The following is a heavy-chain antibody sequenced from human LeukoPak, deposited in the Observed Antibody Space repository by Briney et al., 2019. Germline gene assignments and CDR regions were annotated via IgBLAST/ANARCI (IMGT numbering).Heavy chain of an antibody. CDR1: GLTFDDHA. D-gene: IGHD5-18*01. CDR2: ITWNSGNI. Sequence: GGSLRLSCAASGLTFDDHAMHWVRQAPGRGVERVSSITWNSGNIGYADSVKGRFTISRDNAKNSLYLQMSSLRPEDTALYYCVKGVGLQTDYYHYMDVWGKGTTVTVSS. V-gene: IGHV3-9*01. J-gene: IGHJ6*03. CDR3: VKGVGLQTDYYHYMDV.